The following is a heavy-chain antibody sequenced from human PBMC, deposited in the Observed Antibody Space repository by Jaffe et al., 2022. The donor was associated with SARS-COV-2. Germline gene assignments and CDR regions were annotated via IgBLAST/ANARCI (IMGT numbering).Heavy chain of an antibody. CDR3: ARDGPGIRTGMDV. CDR2: ISSSSSYI. J-gene: IGHJ6*02. CDR1: GFTFSSYS. Sequence: EVQLVESGGGLVKPGGSLRLSCAASGFTFSSYSMNWVRQAPGKGLEWVSSISSSSSYIYYADSVKGRFTISRDNAKNSLYLQMNSLRAEDTAVYYCARDGPGIRTGMDVWGQGTTVTVSS. V-gene: IGHV3-21*01. D-gene: IGHD6-13*01.